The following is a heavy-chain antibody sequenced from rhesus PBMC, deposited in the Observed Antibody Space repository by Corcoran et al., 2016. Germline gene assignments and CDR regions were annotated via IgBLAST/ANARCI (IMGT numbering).Heavy chain of an antibody. V-gene: IGHV4-93*02. J-gene: IGHJ4*01. Sequence: QVQLQESGPAVVKPSETLSLTCAVSGGSISSSNCWSWIRQSPGKGWEWIGGFYGSGGSTEETTSVKSRVTMSITTSKNQFSLNRSHGTSADVAVYDVASSRPSWSHCYWGQGVLGTVSA. D-gene: IGHD6-13*01. CDR3: ASSRPSWSHCY. CDR1: GGSISSSNC. CDR2: FYGSGGST.